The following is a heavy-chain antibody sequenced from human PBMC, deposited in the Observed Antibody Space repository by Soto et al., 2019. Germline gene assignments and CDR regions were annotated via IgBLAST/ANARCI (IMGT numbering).Heavy chain of an antibody. V-gene: IGHV4-34*01. Sequence: PSETLSLTCAVYGGSFSGYYWSWIRQPPGKGLEWIGEINHSGSTNYNPSLKSRVTISVDTSKNQFSLKLSSVTAADTAVYYCARTCITMVRGVISYYYYYYYHMDVWGKGTTVT. J-gene: IGHJ6*03. CDR1: GGSFSGYY. D-gene: IGHD3-10*01. CDR3: ARTCITMVRGVISYYYYYYYHMDV. CDR2: INHSGST.